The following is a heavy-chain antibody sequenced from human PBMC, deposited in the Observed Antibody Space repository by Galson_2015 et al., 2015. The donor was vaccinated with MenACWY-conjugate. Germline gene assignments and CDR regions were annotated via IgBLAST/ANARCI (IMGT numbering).Heavy chain of an antibody. D-gene: IGHD1-14*01. CDR1: GFTFSSYA. Sequence: SLRLSCAASGFTFSSYAMSWVRQAPGKGLEWVSAISGSGGSTYYADSVKGRFTISRDNSKNTLYLQMNSLRAEDTAVYFCARAGTTYWYFDLWGRGTLVTVSS. CDR2: ISGSGGST. J-gene: IGHJ2*01. V-gene: IGHV3-23*01. CDR3: ARAGTTYWYFDL.